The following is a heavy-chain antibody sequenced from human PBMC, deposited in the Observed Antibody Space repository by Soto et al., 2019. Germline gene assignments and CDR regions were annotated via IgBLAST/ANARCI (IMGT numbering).Heavy chain of an antibody. V-gene: IGHV3-53*01. Sequence: GESLKISCAASGFTVSSNYMSWVRQAPGKGLKWVSVIYSGGSTYYADSVKGRFTISRDNSKNTLYLQMNSLRAEDTAVYYCARDLLRRDYYDSSEGDVWGQGTTVTVSS. CDR1: GFTVSSNY. CDR3: ARDLLRRDYYDSSEGDV. CDR2: IYSGGST. J-gene: IGHJ6*02. D-gene: IGHD3-22*01.